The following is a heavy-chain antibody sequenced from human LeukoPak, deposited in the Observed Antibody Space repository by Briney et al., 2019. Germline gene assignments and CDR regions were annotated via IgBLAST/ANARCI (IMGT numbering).Heavy chain of an antibody. CDR2: IFYSENT. CDR1: GGSISSYY. J-gene: IGHJ5*02. D-gene: IGHD6-13*01. Sequence: SETLSLTCTVSGGSISSYYWSWIRQPPGKGLEWIGYIFYSENTNYNPSLKSRVTISVDTSKNQFSLKLSSVTAADTAVYYCARSYSSTWSNCFDPWGQGTLVTVSS. CDR3: ARSYSSTWSNCFDP. V-gene: IGHV4-59*01.